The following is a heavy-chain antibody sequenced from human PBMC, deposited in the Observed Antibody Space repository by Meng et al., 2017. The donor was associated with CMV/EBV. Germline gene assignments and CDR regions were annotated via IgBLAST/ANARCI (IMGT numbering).Heavy chain of an antibody. CDR1: GFTFSSYS. CDR2: ISSSSSTI. CDR3: ARDDDSSGYSYYYYYGMDV. Sequence: GESLKISCAASGFTFSSYSMNWVRQAPGKGLEWVSYISSSSSTIYYAVSVKGRFTISRDNAKNSLYLQMNSLRAEDTAVYYCARDDDSSGYSYYYYYGMDVWGQGTTVTVSS. V-gene: IGHV3-48*04. J-gene: IGHJ6*02. D-gene: IGHD3-22*01.